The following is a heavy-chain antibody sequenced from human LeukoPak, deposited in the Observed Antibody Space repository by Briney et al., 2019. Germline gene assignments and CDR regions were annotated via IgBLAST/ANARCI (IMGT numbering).Heavy chain of an antibody. J-gene: IGHJ4*02. Sequence: PSQTLSLTCTVSGGSISSGGYYWSWIRQPPGKGLEWIGYIYHSGSTYYNPSLKSRVTISVDRSKNQFSLKLSSVTAADTAVYYCARDSHYSSSSLYFDYWGQGTLVTVSS. V-gene: IGHV4-30-2*01. D-gene: IGHD6-6*01. CDR3: ARDSHYSSSSLYFDY. CDR2: IYHSGST. CDR1: GGSISSGGYY.